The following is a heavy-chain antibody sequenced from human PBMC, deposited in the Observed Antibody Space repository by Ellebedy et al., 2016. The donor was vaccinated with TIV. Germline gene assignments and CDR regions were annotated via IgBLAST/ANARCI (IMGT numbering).Heavy chain of an antibody. J-gene: IGHJ3*02. V-gene: IGHV1-18*01. Sequence: AASVKVSCKASGYTFTSYGISWVRQAPGQGLEWMGWISAYNGNTNYAQKFQGRVTMTRDTSISTAYMELSRLRSDDTAVYYCARESGGSDDAFDIWGQGTMVTVSS. CDR1: GYTFTSYG. CDR3: ARESGGSDDAFDI. CDR2: ISAYNGNT. D-gene: IGHD3-16*01.